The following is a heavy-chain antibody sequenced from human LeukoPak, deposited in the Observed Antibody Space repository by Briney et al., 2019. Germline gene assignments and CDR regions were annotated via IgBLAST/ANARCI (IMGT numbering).Heavy chain of an antibody. CDR2: ISSSGSTI. D-gene: IGHD3-10*01. J-gene: IGHJ4*02. V-gene: IGHV3-11*04. Sequence: GASLRLSRAASGFTLSDYYMSWIRQAPEKGLEWVSYISSSGSTIYYADSVKGRFTISRDNAKNSLYLQMNSLRAEDTAVYYCACGVGFGELLSYWGQGTLVTVSS. CDR3: ACGVGFGELLSY. CDR1: GFTLSDYY.